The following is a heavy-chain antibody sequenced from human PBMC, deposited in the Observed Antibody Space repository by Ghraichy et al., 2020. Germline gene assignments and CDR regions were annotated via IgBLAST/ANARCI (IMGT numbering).Heavy chain of an antibody. Sequence: GGSLRLSCAASGFTFSSYAMSWVRQAPGKGLEWVSTISGSGGSTYYADSVKGRFTISRDNSKNTLYLQMNSLRAEDTAVYYCAGVRDSSGWLRFDYWGQGTLVTVSS. CDR3: AGVRDSSGWLRFDY. CDR1: GFTFSSYA. D-gene: IGHD6-19*01. CDR2: ISGSGGST. V-gene: IGHV3-23*01. J-gene: IGHJ4*02.